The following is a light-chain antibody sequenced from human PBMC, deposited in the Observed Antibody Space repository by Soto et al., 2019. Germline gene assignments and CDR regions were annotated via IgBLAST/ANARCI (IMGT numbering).Light chain of an antibody. J-gene: IGLJ2*01. CDR2: SNN. CDR1: SSNIGSNT. V-gene: IGLV1-44*01. CDR3: AAWDDSVNGVV. Sequence: QSVLTQPPSASGTPGQRVTISCSGSSSNIGSNTVNWYQQLPGTAPKLLIYSNNQQPPGVPDRFSGSRSGTSASLAISGLQSEDEADYYCAAWDDSVNGVVFGGGTKLTVL.